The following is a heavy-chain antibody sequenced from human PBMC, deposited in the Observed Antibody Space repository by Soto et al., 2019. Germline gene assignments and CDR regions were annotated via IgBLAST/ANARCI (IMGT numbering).Heavy chain of an antibody. CDR2: TYYRSKWYN. CDR1: GDSVSSNSAA. J-gene: IGHJ6*02. D-gene: IGHD7-27*01. Sequence: KQSQTLSLTCAISGDSVSSNSAAWNWIRQSPSRGLEWLGRTYYRSKWYNDYAVSVKSRITINPDTSKNQFSLQLNSVTPEDTAVYYCARGPPSLTGDWDYYYYGMDVWGQGTTVTVSS. V-gene: IGHV6-1*01. CDR3: ARGPPSLTGDWDYYYYGMDV.